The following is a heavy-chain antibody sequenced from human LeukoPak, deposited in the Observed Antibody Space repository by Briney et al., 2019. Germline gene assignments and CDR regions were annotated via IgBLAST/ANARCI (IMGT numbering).Heavy chain of an antibody. J-gene: IGHJ4*02. D-gene: IGHD3-22*01. V-gene: IGHV3-23*01. Sequence: PGGSLRLSCAASGLTFSSYAMSWVRQAPGKGLEWVSAISHSGDNTHYADSVKGRFTISRDNSKNTLYLQMNSLRAEDTAVYYCARVRADSSGHDIDYWGQGTLVTVSS. CDR3: ARVRADSSGHDIDY. CDR2: ISHSGDNT. CDR1: GLTFSSYA.